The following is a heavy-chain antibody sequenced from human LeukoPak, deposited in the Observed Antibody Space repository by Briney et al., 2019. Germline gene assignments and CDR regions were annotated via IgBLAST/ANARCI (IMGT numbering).Heavy chain of an antibody. CDR3: VRDGVEMATYYYYAMDV. V-gene: IGHV1-18*04. D-gene: IGHD5-24*01. CDR2: ISAYSDNT. CDR1: GFTFTRYG. Sequence: ASVKVSSKASGFTFTRYGFNSVRQAPGQGLEWMGWISAYSDNTNFAQKFQDRVTMTTDTSTSTAYMELRSLRSDDTAVYYCVRDGVEMATYYYYAMDVWGQGTTVTVSS. J-gene: IGHJ6*02.